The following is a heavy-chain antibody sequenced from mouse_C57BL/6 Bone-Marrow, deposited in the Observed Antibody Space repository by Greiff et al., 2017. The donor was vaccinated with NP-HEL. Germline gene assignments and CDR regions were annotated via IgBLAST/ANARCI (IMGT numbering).Heavy chain of an antibody. V-gene: IGHV1-50*01. CDR2: IDPSDSYT. CDR1: GYTFTSYW. J-gene: IGHJ4*01. Sequence: QVHVKQSGAELVKPGASVKLSCKASGYTFTSYWMQWVKQRPGQGLEWIGEIDPSDSYTNYNQKFKGKATLTVDTSSSTAYMQLSSLTSEDSAVYYCASFSYYYAMDYWGQGTSVTVSS. CDR3: ASFSYYYAMDY.